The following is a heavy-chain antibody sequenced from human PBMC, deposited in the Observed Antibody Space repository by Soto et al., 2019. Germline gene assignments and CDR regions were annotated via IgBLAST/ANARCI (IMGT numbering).Heavy chain of an antibody. V-gene: IGHV2-5*01. Sequence: QITLKESGPTLGKPTQTLTLTCTFSGFSLSTSGVGVGWIRQPPGKALEWLALIYWNDDKRYRPSLKSSLTITKDTSKNHVVLTMTNMDPVDTPTYYCAHATMPTVTTRWFEPWGQGTLVTVSS. CDR1: GFSLSTSGVG. CDR2: IYWNDDK. J-gene: IGHJ5*02. D-gene: IGHD4-17*01. CDR3: AHATMPTVTTRWFEP.